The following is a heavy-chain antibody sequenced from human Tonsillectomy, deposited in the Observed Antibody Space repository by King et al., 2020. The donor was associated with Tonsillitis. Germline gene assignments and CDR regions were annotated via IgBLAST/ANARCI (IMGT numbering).Heavy chain of an antibody. V-gene: IGHV3-13*04. CDR1: GFTFSSYD. CDR2: IGTAGDT. D-gene: IGHD1-26*01. J-gene: IGHJ6*02. CDR3: ARDHRGPSGIHQLGMDV. Sequence: ESGGGLVQPGGSLRLSCAASGFTFSSYDMHWVRQATGKGLEWVSAIGTAGDTYYPGSVKGRFTISRENAKNSLYLQMNSLRAGDTAVYYCARDHRGPSGIHQLGMDVWGQGTTATVSS.